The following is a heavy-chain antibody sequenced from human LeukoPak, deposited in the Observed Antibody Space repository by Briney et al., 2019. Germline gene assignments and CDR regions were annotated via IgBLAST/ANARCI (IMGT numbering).Heavy chain of an antibody. CDR1: GFTFSNYG. CDR3: ARDYIASL. CDR2: ISRSGSTK. J-gene: IGHJ3*01. Sequence: PGGSLRLSCAASGFTFSNYGMHWVRQAPGKGLEWVSYISRSGSTKYYADSVKGRFTISRDNAKNSLYLQMSSLRAEDTAVYYCARDYIASLWGQGTMVTVSS. V-gene: IGHV3-48*03. D-gene: IGHD6-13*01.